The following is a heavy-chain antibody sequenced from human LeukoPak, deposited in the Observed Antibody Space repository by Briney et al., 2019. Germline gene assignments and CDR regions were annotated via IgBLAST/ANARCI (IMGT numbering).Heavy chain of an antibody. CDR2: INHSGSA. Sequence: PSETLSLACAVYGGSFGDYYWSWISQPPGKGLEGIWEINHSGSANYNPSLKSRVTISVDTSKNQFSLKLSSVTAADTAVYYCASHIAAAAEGGFDPWGQGTLVTVSS. V-gene: IGHV4-34*01. J-gene: IGHJ5*02. CDR3: ASHIAAAAEGGFDP. CDR1: GGSFGDYY. D-gene: IGHD6-13*01.